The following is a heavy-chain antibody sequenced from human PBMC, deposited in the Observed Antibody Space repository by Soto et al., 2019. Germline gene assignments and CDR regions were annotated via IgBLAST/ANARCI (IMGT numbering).Heavy chain of an antibody. J-gene: IGHJ4*02. Sequence: EVQLLESGGGLVQPGGSLRLSCAASGFSFSSYAMTWVRQAPGKGLEWLSIIRGSGGSTYYADSVQGRFTISRDNSKNTLYLQMNSLRAGDTATYYCAKGEAAAATSYFDQWDQGTLVTVSS. CDR3: AKGEAAAATSYFDQ. CDR1: GFSFSSYA. CDR2: IRGSGGST. V-gene: IGHV3-23*01. D-gene: IGHD6-13*01.